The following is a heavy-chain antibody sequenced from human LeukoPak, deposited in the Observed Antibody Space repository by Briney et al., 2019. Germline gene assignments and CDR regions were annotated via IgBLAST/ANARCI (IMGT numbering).Heavy chain of an antibody. D-gene: IGHD2-15*01. V-gene: IGHV3-23*01. J-gene: IGHJ4*02. Sequence: AGGSLRLSCAASGFTFSSSAMSWVRQAPGKGLEWVSAISNNGGYTYYADSVQGRFTISRDNSKSMLCLQMNSLRAEDTAVYYCAKQLGYCSGGSCYFPYWGQGTLVTVSS. CDR1: GFTFSSSA. CDR2: ISNNGGYT. CDR3: AKQLGYCSGGSCYFPY.